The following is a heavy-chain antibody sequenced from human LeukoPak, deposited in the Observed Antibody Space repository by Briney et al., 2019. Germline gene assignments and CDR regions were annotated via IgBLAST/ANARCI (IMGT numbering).Heavy chain of an antibody. J-gene: IGHJ4*02. CDR3: ARDLAVAGTLGY. D-gene: IGHD6-19*01. CDR1: GYTFTGYY. V-gene: IGHV1-2*02. Sequence: ASVRVSCKASGYTFTGYYMHWVRQAPGQGLEWMGWINPNSGGTNYAQKFRGRVTMTRDTSISTAYMELSRLRSDDTAVYYCARDLAVAGTLGYWGQGTLVTVSS. CDR2: INPNSGGT.